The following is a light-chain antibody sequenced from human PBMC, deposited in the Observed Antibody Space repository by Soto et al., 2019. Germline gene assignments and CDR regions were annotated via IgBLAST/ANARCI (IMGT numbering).Light chain of an antibody. CDR3: QRYDSFRT. J-gene: IGKJ1*01. CDR1: QSVRSNF. Sequence: EIVLTQSPGTLSLSPGERVTLSCRASQSVRSNFLAWYQQKPGQAPRLLIYGASNRATGIPDRFSGSGSGTDFTLTITRLEPEDFAMYYCQRYDSFRTFGQGTKVEI. CDR2: GAS. V-gene: IGKV3-20*01.